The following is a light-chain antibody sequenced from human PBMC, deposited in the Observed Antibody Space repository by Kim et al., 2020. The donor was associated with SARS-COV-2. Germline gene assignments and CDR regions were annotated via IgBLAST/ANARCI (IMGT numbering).Light chain of an antibody. CDR2: DAS. V-gene: IGKV3-11*01. Sequence: ETVLTQSPATLSLSPGERATLSCKASQSVGKYLAWYQQRRGQAPRLLIYDASNRATDIPARFSGSGSGTDFTLTISSLEAEDFAVYYCQQRSNWPLTFGGGTKVEI. J-gene: IGKJ4*01. CDR3: QQRSNWPLT. CDR1: QSVGKY.